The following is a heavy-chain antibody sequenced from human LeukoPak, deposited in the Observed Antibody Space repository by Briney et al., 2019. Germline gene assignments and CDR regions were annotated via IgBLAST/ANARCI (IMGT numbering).Heavy chain of an antibody. J-gene: IGHJ4*02. CDR3: ARDLKDTAMVSQPTYYFDY. CDR2: ISYDGSNK. Sequence: GGSLRLSCAASGFTFSSYGMHWVRQAPGKGLEWVAVISYDGSNKYYADSVKGRFTISRDNSKNTLYLQMNSLRAEDTAVYYCARDLKDTAMVSQPTYYFDYWGQGTLVTVSS. CDR1: GFTFSSYG. D-gene: IGHD5-18*01. V-gene: IGHV3-30*03.